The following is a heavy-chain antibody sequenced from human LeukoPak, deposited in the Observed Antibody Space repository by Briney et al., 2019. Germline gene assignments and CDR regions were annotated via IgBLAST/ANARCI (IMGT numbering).Heavy chain of an antibody. CDR1: GGSFSGYY. V-gene: IGHV4-34*01. CDR3: ARGRYVTTRGGAAADFLDY. CDR2: INHSGGT. J-gene: IGHJ4*02. Sequence: PSETLSLTCAVYGGSFSGYYWSWIRQPPGKGLEWIGEINHSGGTNYNPSLKSRVTISVDTSQKQFSLRLSSVTAADTAVYYCARGRYVTTRGGAAADFLDYWGQGTLVTVST. D-gene: IGHD6-13*01.